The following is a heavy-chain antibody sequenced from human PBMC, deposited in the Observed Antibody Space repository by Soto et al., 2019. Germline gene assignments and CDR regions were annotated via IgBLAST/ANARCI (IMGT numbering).Heavy chain of an antibody. Sequence: EVQLLESGGGLVQPGGSLRLSCAASGFTFSSYAMSWVRQAPGKGLEWVSAISGSGGSTYYADSVKGRFTISRDNSKNTLYLQMNSLRAEDTAVYYWAKDFDIVVVPAENGAVDYWGQGTLVTVSS. J-gene: IGHJ4*02. CDR3: AKDFDIVVVPAENGAVDY. V-gene: IGHV3-23*01. CDR2: ISGSGGST. D-gene: IGHD2-2*01. CDR1: GFTFSSYA.